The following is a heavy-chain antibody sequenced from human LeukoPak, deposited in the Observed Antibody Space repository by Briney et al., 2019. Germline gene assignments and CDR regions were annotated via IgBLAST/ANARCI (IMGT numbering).Heavy chain of an antibody. CDR2: INSAGDT. CDR3: TRGVEGGLGP. V-gene: IGHV3-13*01. J-gene: IGHJ5*02. D-gene: IGHD3-3*01. CDR1: GFTFSTSD. Sequence: GGSLRLSCAASGFTFSTSDIHWVRQVPGKGLEWLSVINSAGDTYYAASVKGRFAISRENAKNSVYLQINSLRVGDTAVYYCTRGVEGGLGPWGQGTLVTVS.